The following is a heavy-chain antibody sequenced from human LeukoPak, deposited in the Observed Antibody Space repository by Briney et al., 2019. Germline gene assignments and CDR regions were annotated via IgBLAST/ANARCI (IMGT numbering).Heavy chain of an antibody. J-gene: IGHJ4*02. V-gene: IGHV1-18*01. CDR2: ISPYNGNT. CDR3: ARGPHERSGYPDD. D-gene: IGHD3-22*01. Sequence: ASVKVSCKPYGYTFNTYGITWVRQAPGQGLEWMGWISPYNGNTNHAQKFQGRVTLTTDTSTSTAYMELRSLRSDDTAVYYCARGPHERSGYPDDWGQGTLVPSPQ. CDR1: GYTFNTYG.